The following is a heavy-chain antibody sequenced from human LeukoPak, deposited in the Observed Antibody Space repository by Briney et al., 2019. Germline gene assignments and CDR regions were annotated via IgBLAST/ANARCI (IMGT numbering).Heavy chain of an antibody. CDR1: GFTFNRYW. CDR3: ARDNPQGIAVAGTGLSPYDY. J-gene: IGHJ4*02. Sequence: GGSLRLSCAASGFTFNRYWMSWVRQAPGKELQWVANIKQDGSAKYYVDSVKGRFTISRDNAKNSLYLQMNSLRAEDTAVYYCARDNPQGIAVAGTGLSPYDYWGQGTLVTVSS. CDR2: IKQDGSAK. D-gene: IGHD6-19*01. V-gene: IGHV3-7*01.